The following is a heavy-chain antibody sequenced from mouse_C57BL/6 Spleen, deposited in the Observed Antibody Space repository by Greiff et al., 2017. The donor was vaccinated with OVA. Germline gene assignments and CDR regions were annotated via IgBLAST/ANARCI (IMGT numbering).Heavy chain of an antibody. V-gene: IGHV1-55*01. CDR1: GYTFTSYW. D-gene: IGHD1-1*01. Sequence: QVQLQQSGAELVKPGASVKMSCKASGYTFTSYWITWVKQRPGQGLEWIGDIYPGSGSTNYNEKFKSKATLTVDTSSSTAYMQRSSLTSEDSAVYYCARANHYGSSYDDYWGQGTTLTVSS. CDR3: ARANHYGSSYDDY. J-gene: IGHJ2*01. CDR2: IYPGSGST.